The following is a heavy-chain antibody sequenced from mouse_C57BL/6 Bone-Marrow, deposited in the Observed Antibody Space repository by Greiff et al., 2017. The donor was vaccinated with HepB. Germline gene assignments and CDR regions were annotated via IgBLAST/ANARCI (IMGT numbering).Heavy chain of an antibody. CDR1: GFTFSDYY. J-gene: IGHJ3*01. CDR2: ISNGGGST. Sequence: EVNVVESGGGLVQPGGSLKLSCAASGFTFSDYYMYWVRQTPEKRLEWVAYISNGGGSTYYPDTVKGRFTISRDNAKNTLYLQMSRLKSEDTAMHYCARQYRYDGYLAYWGQGTLVTVSA. D-gene: IGHD2-3*01. V-gene: IGHV5-12*01. CDR3: ARQYRYDGYLAY.